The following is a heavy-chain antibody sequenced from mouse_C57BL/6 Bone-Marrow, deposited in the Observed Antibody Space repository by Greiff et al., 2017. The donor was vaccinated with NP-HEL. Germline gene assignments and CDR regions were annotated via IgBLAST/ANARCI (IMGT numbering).Heavy chain of an antibody. D-gene: IGHD2-2*01. Sequence: QVQLKQPGAELVKPGASVKLSCKASGYTFTSYWMHWVKQRPGQGLEWIGMIHPSSGSTNYNEKFKSKATLTVDKSSSTAYMQLSSLTSEDSAVYYCAREGWLRVDYGGQGTTLTVSA. V-gene: IGHV1-64*01. J-gene: IGHJ2*01. CDR2: IHPSSGST. CDR1: GYTFTSYW. CDR3: AREGWLRVDY.